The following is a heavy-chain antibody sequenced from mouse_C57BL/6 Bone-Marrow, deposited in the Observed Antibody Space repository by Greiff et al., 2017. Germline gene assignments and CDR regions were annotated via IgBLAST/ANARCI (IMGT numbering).Heavy chain of an antibody. J-gene: IGHJ1*03. CDR3: ARLFIATVVARYFDV. CDR1: GYTFTSYW. D-gene: IGHD1-1*01. Sequence: QVQLQQSGAELVKPGASVKLSCKASGYTFTSYWMHWVKQRPGRGLEWIGRIDPNSGGTKYNEKFKSKATLTVDKPSSTASMQLSSLTSEDSAVYYCARLFIATVVARYFDVWGTGTTVTVSS. CDR2: IDPNSGGT. V-gene: IGHV1-72*01.